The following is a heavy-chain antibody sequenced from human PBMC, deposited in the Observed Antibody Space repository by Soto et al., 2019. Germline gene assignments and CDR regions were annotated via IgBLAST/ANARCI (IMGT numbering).Heavy chain of an antibody. V-gene: IGHV1-2*02. D-gene: IGHD4-17*01. CDR3: AREPSFGDYEDFDY. Sequence: ASVKVSCKASGYTFTGYYMHWVRQAPGQGLEWMGWINPNSGGTNYAQKFQGRVTMTRDTSISTAYMELSRLRSDDKAVHYCAREPSFGDYEDFDYWGQGTRVTVSS. J-gene: IGHJ4*02. CDR1: GYTFTGYY. CDR2: INPNSGGT.